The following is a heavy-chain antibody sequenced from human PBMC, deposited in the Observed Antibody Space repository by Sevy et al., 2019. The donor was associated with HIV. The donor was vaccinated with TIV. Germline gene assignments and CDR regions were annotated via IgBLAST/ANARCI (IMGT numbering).Heavy chain of an antibody. CDR3: ARGGYYYDNAAYYALDS. J-gene: IGHJ4*02. D-gene: IGHD3-22*01. CDR2: IWSDGAYQ. CDR1: GFTFGSYG. Sequence: GGSLRLSCVASGFTFGSYGMLWVRQAPGKGLEWVAIIWSDGAYQYHGDSVKGRFTISRDNSKNTLYLQMNNVRVEDTAVYYCARGGYYYDNAAYYALDSWGQGTLVTVSS. V-gene: IGHV3-33*01.